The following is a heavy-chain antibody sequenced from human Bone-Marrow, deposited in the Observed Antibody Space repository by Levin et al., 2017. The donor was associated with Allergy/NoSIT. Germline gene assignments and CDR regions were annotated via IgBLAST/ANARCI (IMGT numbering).Heavy chain of an antibody. Sequence: SCAASGFTVSSNYMSWVRQAPGKGPEWVAVIYSGGSTYYADSVKGRFTISRDNSKNPLYLQMNSLRAEDTAVYYCARGWFGELLSHWGQGTLVTVSS. J-gene: IGHJ4*02. CDR3: ARGWFGELLSH. V-gene: IGHV3-53*01. D-gene: IGHD3-10*01. CDR2: IYSGGST. CDR1: GFTVSSNY.